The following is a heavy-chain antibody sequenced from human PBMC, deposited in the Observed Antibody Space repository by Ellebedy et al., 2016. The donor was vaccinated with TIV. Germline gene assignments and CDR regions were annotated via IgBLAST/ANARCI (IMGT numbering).Heavy chain of an antibody. V-gene: IGHV1-2*02. CDR1: GYTFTGYY. CDR2: INPNSGGT. J-gene: IGHJ5*02. D-gene: IGHD6-19*01. CDR3: ARSIGSSGWFRLDP. Sequence: AASVKVSCKASGYTFTGYYMHWVRQAPGQGLEWMGWINPNSGGTNYAQKFQGRVTMTRDTSISTAYMELSRLRSDDTAVYYCARSIGSSGWFRLDPWGQGTLVTVSS.